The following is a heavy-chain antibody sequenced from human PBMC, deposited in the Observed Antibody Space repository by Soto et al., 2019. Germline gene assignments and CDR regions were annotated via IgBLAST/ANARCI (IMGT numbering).Heavy chain of an antibody. CDR3: AGDEEVNYADYGGSDHYYGMDV. CDR2: IYYTGST. V-gene: IGHV4-31*03. CDR1: GGSISSGGYY. J-gene: IGHJ6*02. D-gene: IGHD4-17*01. Sequence: QVQLQESGPGLVKPSQTLSLTCTVSGGSISSGGYYWSWIRQHPGKGLEWIGYIYYTGSTYYNPSLKSRVTISEDTSKNQFSLKLTAVTAADAAVYYCAGDEEVNYADYGGSDHYYGMDVWGQGTTVTVSS.